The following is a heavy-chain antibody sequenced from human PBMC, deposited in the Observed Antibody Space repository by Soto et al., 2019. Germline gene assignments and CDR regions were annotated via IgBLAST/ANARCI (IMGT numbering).Heavy chain of an antibody. D-gene: IGHD3-22*01. CDR3: AKYYYDSSGYLYPNFDY. V-gene: IGHV3-23*01. CDR1: GFTFSRYA. CDR2: ISGSGGSI. J-gene: IGHJ4*02. Sequence: EVQLLESGGGLVQPGGSLRLSCAASGFTFSRYAMSWVRQAPGKGLEWVSGISGSGGSIYYADSVKGRFTISRDNSKSTLSLQMNSLRAEDTAVYSCAKYYYDSSGYLYPNFDYWGQGTLVTVSS.